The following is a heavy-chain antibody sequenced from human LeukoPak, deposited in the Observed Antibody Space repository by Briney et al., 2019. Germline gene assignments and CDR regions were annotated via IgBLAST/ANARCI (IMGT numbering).Heavy chain of an antibody. CDR1: GGSISSYY. V-gene: IGHV4-59*01. CDR2: IYYSGST. D-gene: IGHD3-3*01. CDR3: ARGGGTIFGVVIIPFDWFDP. Sequence: PSETLSLTCTVSGGSISSYYWSWIRQPPGKGLEWIGYIYYSGSTNYNPSLKSRVTISVDTSKNQFSLKLSSVTAADTAVYYCARGGGTIFGVVIIPFDWFDPWGQGTLVTVSS. J-gene: IGHJ5*02.